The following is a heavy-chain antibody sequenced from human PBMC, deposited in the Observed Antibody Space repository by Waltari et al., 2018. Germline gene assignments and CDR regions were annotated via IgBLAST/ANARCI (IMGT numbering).Heavy chain of an antibody. CDR2: ISYDGRNK. V-gene: IGHV3-30*06. J-gene: IGHJ4*02. D-gene: IGHD4-17*01. CDR3: ARDWDGDYGYYFDY. CDR1: GFIFSRYG. Sequence: QVQLVESGGGEVQPGRSLRLSCAASGFIFSRYGMHWVRQAPGKGLEWVAVISYDGRNKYYADSVKGRFTISRDKSKNTLYLQMNSLRAEDTAVYYCARDWDGDYGYYFDYWGQGTLVTVSS.